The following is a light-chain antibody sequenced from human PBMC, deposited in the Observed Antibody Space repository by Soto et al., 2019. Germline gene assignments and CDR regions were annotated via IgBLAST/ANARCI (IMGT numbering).Light chain of an antibody. CDR1: SSDVGAYNF. J-gene: IGLJ2*01. CDR3: ISQTGSATVL. V-gene: IGLV2-14*01. Sequence: QSALTQPASVSGSPGQSITISCTGTSSDVGAYNFVSWYQQFPGKAPKLMIYEVSNRPSGVSDRFSGSKSGNTASLIISGLQAEDEADYYCISQTGSATVLFGGGTKVTVL. CDR2: EVS.